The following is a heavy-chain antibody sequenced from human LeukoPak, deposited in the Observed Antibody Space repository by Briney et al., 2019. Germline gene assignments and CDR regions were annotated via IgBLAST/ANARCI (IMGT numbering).Heavy chain of an antibody. V-gene: IGHV4-39*01. CDR3: ARLRIAAAGFDY. Sequence: PSETLSLTCTVSGGSISSSSYYWGWLRQPPGKGLEWIGSIYYSGSTYYNPSLKSRVTISVDTSKNQFSLKLSSVTAADTAVYYCARLRIAAAGFDYWGQGTLVTVSS. J-gene: IGHJ4*02. CDR2: IYYSGST. D-gene: IGHD6-13*01. CDR1: GGSISSSSYY.